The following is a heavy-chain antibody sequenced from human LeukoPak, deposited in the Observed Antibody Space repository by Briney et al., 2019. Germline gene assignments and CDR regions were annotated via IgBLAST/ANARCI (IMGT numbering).Heavy chain of an antibody. CDR1: GFTFSSYW. CDR3: VRIAAAGRGSDY. CDR2: IKEDGSQK. V-gene: IGHV3-7*04. Sequence: GGSLRLSCAASGFTFSSYWMSWVRQAPGKGLEWVATIKEDGSQKYYVDSVKGRFTISRDNAKSSLDLQMNSLRAEDTAVYYCVRIAAAGRGSDYWGQGTLVTVSS. D-gene: IGHD6-13*01. J-gene: IGHJ4*02.